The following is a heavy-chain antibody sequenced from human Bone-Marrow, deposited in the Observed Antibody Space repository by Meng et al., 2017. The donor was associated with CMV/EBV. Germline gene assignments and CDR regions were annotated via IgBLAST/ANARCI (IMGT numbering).Heavy chain of an antibody. CDR1: GFTFSSYW. D-gene: IGHD1-20*01. CDR2: IKQDGSEK. V-gene: IGHV3-7*01. J-gene: IGHJ4*02. Sequence: GESLKISCAASGFTFSSYWMSWVRQAPGKGLEWVANIKQDGSEKYYVDSVKGRFTISRDNAKNSLYLKMKSLRAEDTAVYYCARWYRYNWDYGLQGTLVTVSS. CDR3: ARWYRYNWDY.